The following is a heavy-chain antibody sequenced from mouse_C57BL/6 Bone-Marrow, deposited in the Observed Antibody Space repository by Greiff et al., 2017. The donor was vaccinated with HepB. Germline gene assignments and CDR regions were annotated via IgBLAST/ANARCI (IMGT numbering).Heavy chain of an antibody. CDR2: IHPNSGST. D-gene: IGHD1-1*01. J-gene: IGHJ2*01. V-gene: IGHV1-64*01. Sequence: QVHVKQPGAELVKPGASVKLSCKASGYTFTSYWMHWVKQRPGQGLEWIGMIHPNSGSTNYNEKFKSKATLTVDKSSSTAYMQLSSLTSEDSAVYYCARERYYGSTHFDYWGQGTTLTVSS. CDR3: ARERYYGSTHFDY. CDR1: GYTFTSYW.